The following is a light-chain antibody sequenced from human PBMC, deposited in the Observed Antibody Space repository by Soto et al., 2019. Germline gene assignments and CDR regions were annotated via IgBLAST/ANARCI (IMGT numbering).Light chain of an antibody. J-gene: IGLJ3*02. CDR2: DVS. CDR1: SSDVGAYNY. CDR3: CSYAGSYSWV. Sequence: QSALTQPRSVSGSPGQSVTISCTGTSSDVGAYNYVSWYQHHPGKAPKVMIYDVSERPSGVPDRFSGSKSDNKASLTISGLQAEDKADYYCCSYAGSYSWVFGGGTKVTVL. V-gene: IGLV2-11*01.